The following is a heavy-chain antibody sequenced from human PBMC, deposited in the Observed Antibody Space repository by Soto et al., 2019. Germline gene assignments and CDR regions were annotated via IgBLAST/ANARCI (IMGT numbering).Heavy chain of an antibody. D-gene: IGHD2-2*01. J-gene: IGHJ4*02. CDR3: AKGTIGYCSRTSCLYYFDY. CDR2: VSDNGGSRGGT. Sequence: QPGGSLRLSCTASGFMFNNSAMTWVRQAPGQGLQWVASVSDNGGSRGGTYYADSVKGRFTISRDNSKNTVDLQMNSLRADDTAVYYCAKGTIGYCSRTSCLYYFDYWGQGTLVTVSS. CDR1: GFMFNNSA. V-gene: IGHV3-23*01.